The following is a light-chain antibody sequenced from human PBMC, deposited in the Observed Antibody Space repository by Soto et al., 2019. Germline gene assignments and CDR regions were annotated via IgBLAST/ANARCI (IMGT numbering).Light chain of an antibody. V-gene: IGKV1-39*01. J-gene: IGKJ1*01. Sequence: DIQMTQSPSSLSESVGDRVTITCRASQSISTYLNWYQQKPGKAPKLLIYAASSLQSGVPSRFSGSGSGTDFTLTISSLQPEDFATYYCQQSYSTPRTFGQGTKVEFK. CDR1: QSISTY. CDR2: AAS. CDR3: QQSYSTPRT.